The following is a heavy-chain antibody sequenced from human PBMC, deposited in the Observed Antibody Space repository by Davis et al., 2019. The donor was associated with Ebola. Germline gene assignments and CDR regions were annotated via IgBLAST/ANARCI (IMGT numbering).Heavy chain of an antibody. D-gene: IGHD3-22*01. J-gene: IGHJ3*02. V-gene: IGHV1-8*01. CDR2: MNPNSGNT. CDR1: GYTFTSYD. Sequence: ASVKVSCKASGYTFTSYDINWVRQATGQGLEWMGWMNPNSGNTGYAQKFQGRVTITADESTSTAYMELSSLRSEDTAVYYCAVDSSGYQGAFDIWGQGTMVTVSS. CDR3: AVDSSGYQGAFDI.